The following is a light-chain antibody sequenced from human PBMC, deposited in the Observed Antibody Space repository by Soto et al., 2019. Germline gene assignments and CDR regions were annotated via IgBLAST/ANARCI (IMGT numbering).Light chain of an antibody. V-gene: IGKV4-1*01. CDR2: WAS. J-gene: IGKJ2*03. Sequence: DIVMTQSPDSLAVSLGERATFNCKSSQSVLYSSNNKNYLAWYQQKAGQPPKLLIYWASTRESGVPDRFSVSGSGTDFTLTISRLQAEDVAVYYCQQYYGNPYSFGQGTKLEIK. CDR3: QQYYGNPYS. CDR1: QSVLYSSNNKNY.